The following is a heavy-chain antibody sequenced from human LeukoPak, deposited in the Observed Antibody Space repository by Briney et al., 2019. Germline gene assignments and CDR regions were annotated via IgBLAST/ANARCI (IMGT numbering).Heavy chain of an antibody. V-gene: IGHV4-59*01. Sequence: PSETLSLTCTVSGGSISSYYWSWIRQPPGKGLEWIGYIYYSGSTNYNPPLKSRVTISVDTSKNQFSLKRSSVTAADTAVYYCASRLQGTFDYWGQGTLVTVSS. J-gene: IGHJ4*02. D-gene: IGHD4-11*01. CDR3: ASRLQGTFDY. CDR2: IYYSGST. CDR1: GGSISSYY.